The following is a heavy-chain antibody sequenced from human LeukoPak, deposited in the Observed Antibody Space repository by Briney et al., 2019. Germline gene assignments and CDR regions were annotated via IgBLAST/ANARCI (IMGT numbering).Heavy chain of an antibody. CDR3: ARRKDTAMDL. J-gene: IGHJ5*02. D-gene: IGHD5-18*01. CDR2: IRHDGSHK. V-gene: IGHV3-30*02. Sequence: GGSLRLSCAASGFTFNRYALQWVRQAPGKGLEWVSFIRHDGSHKYYSNSVKGRFTISRDNSKNTLYLQMNSLRAEDTAVYYCARRKDTAMDLWGQGTLVTVSS. CDR1: GFTFNRYA.